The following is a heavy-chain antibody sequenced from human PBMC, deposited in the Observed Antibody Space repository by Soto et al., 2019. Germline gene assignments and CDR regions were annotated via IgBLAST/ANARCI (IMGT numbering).Heavy chain of an antibody. CDR2: LQTDGSHP. CDR1: GFTFDYYW. V-gene: IGHV3-74*01. J-gene: IGHJ4*02. Sequence: EVQLVESGGGLVQPGGSLRLSCVASGFTFDYYWMHWVRQTPGEGLMWVSRLQTDGSHPDYADSVKGRFTTSRDNAKNTLYLRRNNLRAEDTAVDYCARGGEPDYWGQGTLVTVSS. CDR3: ARGGEPDY. D-gene: IGHD2-21*01.